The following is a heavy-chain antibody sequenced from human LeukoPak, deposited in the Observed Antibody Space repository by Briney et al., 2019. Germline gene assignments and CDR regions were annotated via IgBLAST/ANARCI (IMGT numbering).Heavy chain of an antibody. CDR1: GGSISSYY. CDR2: IYYSGST. CDR3: ARAGPREYSGCDV. V-gene: IGHV4-59*01. Sequence: PSETLSLTCTVSGGSISSYYWSWIRQPPGKGLEWIGYIYYSGSTNYNPSLKSRVTISVDTSKNQLSLRLTSVTAADTAVYYCARAGPREYSGCDVWGQGTMVTASS. D-gene: IGHD5-12*01. J-gene: IGHJ3*01.